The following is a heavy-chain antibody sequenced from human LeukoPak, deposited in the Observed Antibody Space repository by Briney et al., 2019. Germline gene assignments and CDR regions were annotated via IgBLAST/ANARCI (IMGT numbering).Heavy chain of an antibody. CDR2: ISYDGSNK. V-gene: IGHV3-30*04. CDR3: AKDLKPLSGYDLQFDY. CDR1: GFTFSSYA. J-gene: IGHJ4*02. Sequence: QPGGSLRLSCAASGFTFSSYAMHWVRQAPGKGLEWVAVISYDGSNKYYADSVKGRFTISRDNSKNTLYLQMNSLRAEDTAVYYCAKDLKPLSGYDLQFDYWGQGTLVTVSS. D-gene: IGHD5-12*01.